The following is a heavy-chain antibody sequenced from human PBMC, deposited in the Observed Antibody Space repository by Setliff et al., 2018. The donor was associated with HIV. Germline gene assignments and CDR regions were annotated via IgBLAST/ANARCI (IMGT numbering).Heavy chain of an antibody. CDR1: GYTFTDNY. CDR2: MNPNSGNT. CDR3: ARGAWYTSGWYSSRYLDV. D-gene: IGHD6-19*01. V-gene: IGHV1-8*02. Sequence: ASVKVSCKASGYTFTDNYIHWLRQAPGQGLEWMGWMNPNSGNTGYAQKFQGRVTMTRDTSIRTAYMELSSLRSEDTAVYYCARGAWYTSGWYSSRYLDVWGKGTTVTVSS. J-gene: IGHJ6*03.